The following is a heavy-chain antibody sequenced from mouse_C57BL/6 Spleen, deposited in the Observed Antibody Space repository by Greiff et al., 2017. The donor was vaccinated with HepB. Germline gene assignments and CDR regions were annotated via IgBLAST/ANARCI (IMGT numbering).Heavy chain of an antibody. D-gene: IGHD1-1*01. CDR3: ARVGITTVVARICDVDV. CDR2: IYPGSGST. CDR1: GYTFTSYW. Sequence: QVQLQQSGAELVKPGASVKMSCKASGYTFTSYWITWVKQRPGQGLEWIGDIYPGSGSTNYNEKFKSKATLTVDTSSSPAYMQLSSMTTEDSAVYYCARVGITTVVARICDVDVWGTGTTVTVAS. V-gene: IGHV1-55*01. J-gene: IGHJ1*03.